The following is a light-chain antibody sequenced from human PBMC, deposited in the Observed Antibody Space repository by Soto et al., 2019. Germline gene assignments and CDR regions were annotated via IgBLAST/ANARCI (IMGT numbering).Light chain of an antibody. CDR1: QSVLYSFNNKNY. V-gene: IGKV4-1*01. J-gene: IGKJ1*01. CDR2: WAS. CDR3: QHYYSDPPGT. Sequence: DIVMTQSPDSLAVSLGERATINCRSSQSVLYSFNNKNYLGWYQQKAGQPPKLLIYWASTRESGVPDRVSGSGSGTDFTLTISSVQPEDGAVYYCQHYYSDPPGTFGQGTKVEIK.